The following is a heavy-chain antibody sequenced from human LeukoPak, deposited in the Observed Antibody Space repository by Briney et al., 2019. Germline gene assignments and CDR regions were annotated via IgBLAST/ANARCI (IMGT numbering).Heavy chain of an antibody. J-gene: IGHJ4*02. V-gene: IGHV1-2*02. CDR1: GYTFTGYY. CDR3: ARVDYSGGWFDY. D-gene: IGHD6-19*01. CDR2: INPNSGGT. Sequence: ASVKVSCKASGYTFTGYYMHWVRQAPGQGLEWMGWINPNSGGTNYAQKFQGRVAMTRDTSIGTAYMDLSRLRSDDTAVYYCARVDYSGGWFDYWGQGTLVTVSS.